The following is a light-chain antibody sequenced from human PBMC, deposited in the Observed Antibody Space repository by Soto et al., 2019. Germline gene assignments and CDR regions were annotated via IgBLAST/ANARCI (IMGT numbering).Light chain of an antibody. CDR3: QQRSNWTLT. CDR1: QTLSNSF. CDR2: DTS. V-gene: IGKV3D-20*02. J-gene: IGKJ4*01. Sequence: EIVLTQSPGTLSLSPGERATLSCRASQTLSNSFIAWYQQKPGQAPRLLIYDTSSRATGVPDRYSASGSGTDFTLPISRMEHEDFAVYYCQQRSNWTLTFGGGTKVDIK.